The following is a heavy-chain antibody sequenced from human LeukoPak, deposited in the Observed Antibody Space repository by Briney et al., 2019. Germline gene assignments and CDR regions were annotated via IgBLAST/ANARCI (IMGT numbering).Heavy chain of an antibody. Sequence: GRSLRLSCAAYGFTFSTYAMHWVRQAPGKGLEWVADISYDGSNKYYADSVKGRFTISRDNSKNTLYLQMNSLRADDTAVYYCAKGPNGSGNFNWSDPWGQGTLVTISS. V-gene: IGHV3-30*18. CDR2: ISYDGSNK. CDR1: GFTFSTYA. D-gene: IGHD3-10*01. CDR3: AKGPNGSGNFNWSDP. J-gene: IGHJ5*02.